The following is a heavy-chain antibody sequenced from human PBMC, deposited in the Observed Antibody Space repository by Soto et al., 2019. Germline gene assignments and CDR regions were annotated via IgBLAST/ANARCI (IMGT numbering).Heavy chain of an antibody. D-gene: IGHD3-3*01. CDR2: INPNSGGT. CDR3: ARAYITIFGVVTTDYGMDV. J-gene: IGHJ6*02. Sequence: ASVKVSCKASGYTFTGYYMHWVRQAPGQGLEWMGWINPNSGGTNYAQKFQGRVTMTRDTSISTAYMELSRLRSDDTAVYYCARAYITIFGVVTTDYGMDVWGQGTTVTVSS. V-gene: IGHV1-2*02. CDR1: GYTFTGYY.